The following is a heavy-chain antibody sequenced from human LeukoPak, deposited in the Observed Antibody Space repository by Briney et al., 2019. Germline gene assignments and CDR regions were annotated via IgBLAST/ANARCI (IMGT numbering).Heavy chain of an antibody. D-gene: IGHD6-13*01. J-gene: IGHJ4*02. CDR2: IYTSGST. V-gene: IGHV4-4*07. CDR3: ASGGSSSSWVDY. CDR1: GGSISSYY. Sequence: SETLSLTCTVAGGSISSYYWSWIRQPAGKGLEWIGRIYTSGSTNYNPSRKSRVTISVDKSKNQFSLKLSSVTAADTAVYYCASGGSSSSWVDYWGQGTLVTVSS.